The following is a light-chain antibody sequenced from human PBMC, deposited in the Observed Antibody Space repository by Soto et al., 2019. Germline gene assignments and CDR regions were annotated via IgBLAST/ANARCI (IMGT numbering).Light chain of an antibody. V-gene: IGKV1-9*01. Sequence: IQLTQSPCSRSASVGGRVAISWRASQGISSYLAWYQQKPGKAPKLLIYAASTLQSGVPSRFSGSGSGTDFTLTISSLQPEDFATYYCQQLNSYPITGGKGTRREIK. CDR1: QGISSY. CDR2: AAS. J-gene: IGKJ5*01. CDR3: QQLNSYPIT.